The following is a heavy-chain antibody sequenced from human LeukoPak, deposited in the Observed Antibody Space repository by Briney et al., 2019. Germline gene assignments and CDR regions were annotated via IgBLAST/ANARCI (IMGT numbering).Heavy chain of an antibody. V-gene: IGHV1-18*01. D-gene: IGHD2-15*01. Sequence: GASVKVSCKASGYSFTSNTITWVRQAPGQGLEWMGSITTYNGNTNSAQKFQGRVTMATDTSTSTAYMELKSLRSDDTAVYYCAKTGYCSGGSCYSYYYYYMDVWGKGTTVTISS. CDR2: ITTYNGNT. CDR3: AKTGYCSGGSCYSYYYYYMDV. J-gene: IGHJ6*03. CDR1: GYSFTSNT.